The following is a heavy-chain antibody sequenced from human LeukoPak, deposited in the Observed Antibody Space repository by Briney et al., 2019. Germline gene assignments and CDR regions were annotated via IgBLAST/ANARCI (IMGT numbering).Heavy chain of an antibody. Sequence: GGSLRLSCAASGFTFSSHSMNWVRQGPGKGLEWVSFISSSSSYIYYADSVKGRFTISRDNAKNSLYLQMNSLRAEDTAVYYCARVPLYYDDSSGYDYWGQGTLVTVSS. CDR1: GFTFSSHS. J-gene: IGHJ4*02. CDR3: ARVPLYYDDSSGYDY. CDR2: ISSSSSYI. D-gene: IGHD3-22*01. V-gene: IGHV3-21*01.